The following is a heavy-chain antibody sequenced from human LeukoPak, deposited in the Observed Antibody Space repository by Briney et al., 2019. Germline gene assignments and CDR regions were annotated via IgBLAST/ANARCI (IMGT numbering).Heavy chain of an antibody. V-gene: IGHV6-1*01. CDR3: TRGRGAVGGVIVIPGY. D-gene: IGHD3-16*02. Sequence: SQTLSLTCAFSVDSVSSNSAAWNWIRQSPSRGLEWLGRIYYRSKWNNDYAVSVKSRITINPDTSKNQFSLQLNSVTPEDTAEYYCTRGRGAVGGVIVIPGYWGQGTLVTVSP. CDR1: VDSVSSNSAA. J-gene: IGHJ4*02. CDR2: IYYRSKWNN.